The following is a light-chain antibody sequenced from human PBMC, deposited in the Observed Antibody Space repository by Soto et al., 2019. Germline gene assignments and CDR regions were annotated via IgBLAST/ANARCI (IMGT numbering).Light chain of an antibody. CDR2: GNV. Sequence: QAVLTQPPSVSGAPGQRVTLSCTGSSSNIGTGYDVHWYQQLPGTAPKLLIFGNVNRPSGVPDRFSGSKSGTSASLAITGLQAEYEADYYCQSYDNSLSGYVFXTGTKVTVL. J-gene: IGLJ1*01. CDR3: QSYDNSLSGYV. V-gene: IGLV1-40*01. CDR1: SSNIGTGYD.